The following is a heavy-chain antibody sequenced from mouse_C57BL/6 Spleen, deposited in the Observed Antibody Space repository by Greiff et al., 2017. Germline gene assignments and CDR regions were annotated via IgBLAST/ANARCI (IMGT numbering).Heavy chain of an antibody. J-gene: IGHJ4*01. Sequence: EVHLVESGGGLVQPGGSLSLSCAASGFTFTDYYMSWVRQPPGKALEWLGFIRNKANGYTTEYSASVKGRFTISRDNSQSILYLQMNALRAEDSATYYCARWLTTVALDAMGYWGQGTSVTVSS. D-gene: IGHD1-1*01. CDR2: IRNKANGYTT. V-gene: IGHV7-3*01. CDR1: GFTFTDYY. CDR3: ARWLTTVALDAMGY.